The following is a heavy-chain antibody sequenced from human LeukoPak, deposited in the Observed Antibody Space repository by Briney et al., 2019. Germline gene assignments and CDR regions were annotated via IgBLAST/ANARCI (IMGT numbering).Heavy chain of an antibody. CDR2: IYYSGST. CDR3: ARAYSPPQWSPFDY. CDR1: GGSISSGSYY. D-gene: IGHD6-13*01. Sequence: SETLSLTCTVSGGSISSGSYYWGWIRQPPGKGLEWIGSIYYSGSTYYRPSLKSRVTISLDTSKNQFSLKLSSVTAADTAVYYCARAYSPPQWSPFDYWGQGTLVTVSS. V-gene: IGHV4-39*07. J-gene: IGHJ4*02.